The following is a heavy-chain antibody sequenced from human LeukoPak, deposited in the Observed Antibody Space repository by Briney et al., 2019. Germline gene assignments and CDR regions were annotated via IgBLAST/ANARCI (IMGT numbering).Heavy chain of an antibody. CDR2: IIPIFGTP. Sequence: SVKVSCKASGGTLSSYVITWVRQAPGQGLEWMGGIIPIFGTPNYEQKFQGRVTITADESTSTAYMELSSLRSDDTAVYFCARGYRSGSTHFDYWGQGALVTVSS. CDR1: GGTLSSYV. V-gene: IGHV1-69*13. J-gene: IGHJ4*02. CDR3: ARGYRSGSTHFDY. D-gene: IGHD1-26*01.